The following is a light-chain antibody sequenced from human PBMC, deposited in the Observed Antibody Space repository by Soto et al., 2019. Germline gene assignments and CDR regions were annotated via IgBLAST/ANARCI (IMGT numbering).Light chain of an antibody. J-gene: IGKJ1*01. CDR3: QQCNSWPQWT. CDR2: SAS. CDR1: QSVSSSF. Sequence: EIVLTQSPGTLSLSPGERATLSCRAIQSVSSSFLAWYLQKPGQPPRLLIYSASGRATGIPDRFSGSGFGTDFTLTISRLEPEDFAVYYCQQCNSWPQWTFGPGTKVDIK. V-gene: IGKV3-20*01.